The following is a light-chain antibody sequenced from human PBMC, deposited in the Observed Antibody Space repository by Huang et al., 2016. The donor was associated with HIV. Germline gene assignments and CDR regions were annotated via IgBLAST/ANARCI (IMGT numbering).Light chain of an antibody. Sequence: DIQMTQSPPTLSRSVGDRVTITCRASLSISSWLAWYQQKPGKAPKLLIYEASKLQSGVPSRFSGRRSGTEFTLTISSLQPDDFATYYCQQYNSHPGTFGLGTKVEMK. CDR1: LSISSW. J-gene: IGKJ1*01. V-gene: IGKV1-5*03. CDR2: EAS. CDR3: QQYNSHPGT.